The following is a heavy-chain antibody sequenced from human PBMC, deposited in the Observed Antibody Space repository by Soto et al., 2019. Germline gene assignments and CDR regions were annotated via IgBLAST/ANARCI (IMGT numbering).Heavy chain of an antibody. CDR3: ARTLYGANVDY. CDR2: MNPNSGNT. CDR1: GYTFTSYD. J-gene: IGHJ4*02. Sequence: QVQLVQSGAEVKKPGASVKVSCKASGYTFTSYDINWVRQATGQGLEWMGWMNPNSGNTGYAQKCQGRXTXTXYTSISTAYMELSSLRSEDTAVYYCARTLYGANVDYWGQGTLVTVSS. D-gene: IGHD4-17*01. V-gene: IGHV1-8*01.